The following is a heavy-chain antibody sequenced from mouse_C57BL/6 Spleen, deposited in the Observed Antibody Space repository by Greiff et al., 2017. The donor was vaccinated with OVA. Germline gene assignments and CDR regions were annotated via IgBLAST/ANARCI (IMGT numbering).Heavy chain of an antibody. J-gene: IGHJ3*01. CDR3: ASNGHYAFDY. CDR1: GYTFTSYW. D-gene: IGHD1-1*02. V-gene: IGHV1-59*01. Sequence: VQLQQSGAELVKPGASVKLSCKASGYTFTSYWMTWVKQRPGQGLEWIGMIDPSDGYTNYNQKFKGKATLTVDKSSSTAYMQLSSLTSEDSAVYCCASNGHYAFDYWGQGTPVTVSA. CDR2: IDPSDGYT.